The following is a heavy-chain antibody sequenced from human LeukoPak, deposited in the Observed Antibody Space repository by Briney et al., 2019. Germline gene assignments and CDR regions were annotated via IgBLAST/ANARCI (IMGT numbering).Heavy chain of an antibody. D-gene: IGHD6-19*01. Sequence: GGSLRLSCAASGFTFSRYSLNWVRQAPGKGLEWVSSISISSNYIYYGDSVKGRFTISRDNSKNTLYLQMNSLRAEDTAVYYCARGDSSGYYYFDYWGQGTLVTVSS. CDR3: ARGDSSGYYYFDY. J-gene: IGHJ4*02. CDR1: GFTFSRYS. V-gene: IGHV3-21*04. CDR2: ISISSNYI.